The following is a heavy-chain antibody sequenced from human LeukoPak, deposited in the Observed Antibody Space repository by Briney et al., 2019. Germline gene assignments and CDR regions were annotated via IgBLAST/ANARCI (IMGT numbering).Heavy chain of an antibody. CDR3: ATSRGDWVYFDY. CDR2: ISGSGGTT. J-gene: IGHJ4*02. Sequence: PGGSLRLSCAASGFTFSSYAMSWVRQAPGRGLEWVSAISGSGGTTYYADSVKGRFTISRDNSKNTLYLQMNSLRAEDTAVYYCATSRGDWVYFDYWGQGTLVTVSS. D-gene: IGHD3/OR15-3a*01. V-gene: IGHV3-23*01. CDR1: GFTFSSYA.